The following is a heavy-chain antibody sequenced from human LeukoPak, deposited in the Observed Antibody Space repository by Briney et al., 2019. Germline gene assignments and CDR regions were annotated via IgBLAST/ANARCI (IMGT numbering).Heavy chain of an antibody. V-gene: IGHV3-23*01. CDR1: GLHFSGTA. CDR2: ISHDGMNA. Sequence: GGSLRLSCAASGLHFSGTAMSWGRQAPGKGLEWVSAISHDGMNAYYADSVKGRVTISRDNSKKTVSLEMSSLTAADTGVYYCAKDGAQYSSGPECDPRGQGALVTVSP. J-gene: IGHJ5*02. D-gene: IGHD6-19*01. CDR3: AKDGAQYSSGPECDP.